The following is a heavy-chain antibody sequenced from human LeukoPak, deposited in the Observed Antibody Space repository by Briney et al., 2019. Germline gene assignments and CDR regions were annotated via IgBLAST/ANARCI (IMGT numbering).Heavy chain of an antibody. V-gene: IGHV3-23*01. CDR2: ISGSGVGT. J-gene: IGHJ5*02. CDR3: AKVGIAVAAWFDP. Sequence: GGSLRLSCAASGFTFSSYGMSWLRQAPGKGLEWVSAISGSGVGTYYADSVKGRFTISRDNSKNTLYLQMNSLRAEDTAVYYCAKVGIAVAAWFDPWGQGTLVTVSS. CDR1: GFTFSSYG. D-gene: IGHD6-19*01.